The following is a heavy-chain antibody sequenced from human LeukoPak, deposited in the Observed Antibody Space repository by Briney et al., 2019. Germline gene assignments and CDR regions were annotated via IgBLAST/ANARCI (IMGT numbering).Heavy chain of an antibody. J-gene: IGHJ4*02. Sequence: SVKVSCKASGYTFTNYAMNWVRQAPGQGLEWMGGIIPLFGTPNYAQKFQGRVTISTTTVYMDLNSLRSEDTAVYYCAAMYTVREVIIGDDYWGQGTLVTVSS. CDR1: GYTFTNYA. CDR3: AAMYTVREVIIGDDY. D-gene: IGHD3-10*01. V-gene: IGHV1-69*13. CDR2: IIPLFGTP.